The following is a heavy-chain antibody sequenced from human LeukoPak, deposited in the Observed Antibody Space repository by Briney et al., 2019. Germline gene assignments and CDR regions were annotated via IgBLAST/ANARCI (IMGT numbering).Heavy chain of an antibody. CDR3: ARHADYDSSGYYNYYYYYMDV. Sequence: GEPLKISCKGSGYRFTSYWIGWVRQMPGKGLEWMGIIYPGDSDTRYSPSFQGQVTISADKSISTAYLQWSSLKASDTAMYYCARHADYDSSGYYNYYYYYMDVWGKGTTVTVSS. V-gene: IGHV5-51*01. CDR2: IYPGDSDT. CDR1: GYRFTSYW. D-gene: IGHD3-22*01. J-gene: IGHJ6*03.